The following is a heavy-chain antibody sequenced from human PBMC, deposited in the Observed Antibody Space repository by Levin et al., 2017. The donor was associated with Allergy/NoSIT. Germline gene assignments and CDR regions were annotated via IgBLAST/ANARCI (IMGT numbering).Heavy chain of an antibody. V-gene: IGHV4-34*01. Sequence: GSLRLSCAVYGGSFSGYYWSWIRQPPGKGLEWNGEINHSGSTNYNPSLKSRVTISVDTSKNQFSLKLISVTAADTAVYYCARADSYGALTFDYWGQGTLVTVSS. CDR2: INHSGST. D-gene: IGHD5-18*01. CDR3: ARADSYGALTFDY. CDR1: GGSFSGYY. J-gene: IGHJ4*02.